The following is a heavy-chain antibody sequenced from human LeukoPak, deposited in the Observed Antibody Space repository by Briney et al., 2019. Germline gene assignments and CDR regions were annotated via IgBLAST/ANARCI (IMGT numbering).Heavy chain of an antibody. J-gene: IGHJ4*02. Sequence: PGGSLRLSCAASGFTFSSYAMSWVRQAPGKGLEWVSAISGSGGSTYYADSVKGRFTISRDNSKNTLDLQMNSLRAEDTAVYYCAKAERITMVRGGVDYWGQGTLVTVSS. V-gene: IGHV3-23*01. CDR3: AKAERITMVRGGVDY. CDR2: ISGSGGST. D-gene: IGHD3-10*01. CDR1: GFTFSSYA.